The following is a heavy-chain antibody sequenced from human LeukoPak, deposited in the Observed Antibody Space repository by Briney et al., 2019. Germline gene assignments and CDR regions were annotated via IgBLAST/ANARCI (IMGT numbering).Heavy chain of an antibody. D-gene: IGHD6-19*01. CDR3: VRDGSAVAEEFFDY. Sequence: SETLSLTCTVSGGSISSGSYHWSWIRQPAGKGLEWIGRIYNSGRTNYNPSLKSRVTISVDTSKNPFSLKLSSVTPADTDVYYCVRDGSAVAEEFFDYWGQGTLVTVSS. CDR1: GGSISSGSYH. CDR2: IYNSGRT. J-gene: IGHJ4*02. V-gene: IGHV4-61*02.